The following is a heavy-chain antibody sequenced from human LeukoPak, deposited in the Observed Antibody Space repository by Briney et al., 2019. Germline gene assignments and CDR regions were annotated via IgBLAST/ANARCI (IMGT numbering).Heavy chain of an antibody. V-gene: IGHV1-69*01. CDR1: GGTFSSYA. D-gene: IGHD1-14*01. J-gene: IGHJ3*02. Sequence: GSSVKVSCKASGGTFSSYAISWVRQAPGQGLEWMGGIIPILGTANYAQKFQGRVTITADESTSTAYMELSSLRSEDTAVYYCARGDHFDAFDIWGQGTMVSVSS. CDR2: IIPILGTA. CDR3: ARGDHFDAFDI.